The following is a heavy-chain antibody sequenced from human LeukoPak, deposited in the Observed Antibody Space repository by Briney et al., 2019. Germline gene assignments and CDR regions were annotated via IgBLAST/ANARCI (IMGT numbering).Heavy chain of an antibody. Sequence: VASVKASCKASGYTFTSYGISWVRQAPGQGLEWMGWISAYNGNTNYAQKLQGRVTMTTDTSTSTAYMELRSLRSDDTAVYYCARDFGSTVVNRNWFDPWGQGTLVTVSS. CDR1: GYTFTSYG. V-gene: IGHV1-18*01. J-gene: IGHJ5*02. D-gene: IGHD4-23*01. CDR2: ISAYNGNT. CDR3: ARDFGSTVVNRNWFDP.